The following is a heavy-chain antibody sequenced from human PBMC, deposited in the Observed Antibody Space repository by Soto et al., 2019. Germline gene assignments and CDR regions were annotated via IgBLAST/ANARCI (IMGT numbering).Heavy chain of an antibody. CDR2: ISSSSSYI. J-gene: IGHJ6*03. CDR1: GFTFSSYS. V-gene: IGHV3-21*01. D-gene: IGHD2-2*03. CDR3: ARDHGYCSSTSCYADYYYYYMDV. Sequence: GRSLRLSCAASGFTFSSYSMNWVRQAPGKGLEWVSSISSSSSYIYYADSVKGRFTISRDNAKNSLYLQMNSLRAEDTAVYYCARDHGYCSSTSCYADYYYYYMDVWGKGTTVTVSS.